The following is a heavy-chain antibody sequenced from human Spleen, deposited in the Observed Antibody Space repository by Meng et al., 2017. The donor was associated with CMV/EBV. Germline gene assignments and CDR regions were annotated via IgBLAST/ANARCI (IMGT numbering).Heavy chain of an antibody. CDR3: ARERKPASSGYDF. V-gene: IGHV1-2*02. J-gene: IGHJ4*02. D-gene: IGHD6-19*01. CDR2: INPKSKRGDA. Sequence: SGYPFTGYYIHWVRQAPGQGPEWMGWINPKSKRGDAMYAEKFQGRVTMTRDTSSNTVYMELSGLGSDDTGLYFCARERKPASSGYDFWGQGALVTVSS. CDR1: GYPFTGYY.